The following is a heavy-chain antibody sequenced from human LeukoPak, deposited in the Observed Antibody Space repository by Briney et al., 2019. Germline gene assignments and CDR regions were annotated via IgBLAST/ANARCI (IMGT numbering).Heavy chain of an antibody. Sequence: GGSLRLSCAASGFTFSSYGMHWVRQAPGKGLEWVAFIRYDGSNKYYADSVKGRFTISRDNSKNTLYLQMNSLRAEDTAVYYCAKDIIVVVPARSRYFDYWGQGTLVTVSS. CDR3: AKDIIVVVPARSRYFDY. J-gene: IGHJ4*02. CDR1: GFTFSSYG. CDR2: IRYDGSNK. V-gene: IGHV3-30*02. D-gene: IGHD2-2*01.